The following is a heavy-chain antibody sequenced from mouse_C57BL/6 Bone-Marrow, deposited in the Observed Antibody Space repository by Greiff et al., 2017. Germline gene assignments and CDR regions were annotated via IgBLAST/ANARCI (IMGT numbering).Heavy chain of an antibody. CDR3: ARDYYGSSYGAY. Sequence: EVMLVESGEGLVKPGGSLKLSCAASGFTFSSYAMSWVRQTPEKRLEWVATISDGGSYTYYPDNVKGRFTISRDNAKNNRYLQMGHRKSEDTDMDYCARDYYGSSYGAYWGQGTLVTVSA. CDR1: GFTFSSYA. V-gene: IGHV5-4*01. D-gene: IGHD1-1*01. J-gene: IGHJ3*01. CDR2: ISDGGSYT.